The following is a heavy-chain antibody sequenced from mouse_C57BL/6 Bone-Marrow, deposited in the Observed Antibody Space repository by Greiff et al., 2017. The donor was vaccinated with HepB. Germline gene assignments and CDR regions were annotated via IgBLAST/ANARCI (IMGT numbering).Heavy chain of an antibody. J-gene: IGHJ1*03. Sequence: EVQLQQSGPELVKPGASVKIPCKASGYTFTDYNMDWVKQSHGKSLEWIGDINPNNGGTIYNQKFKGKATLTVDKSSSTAYMELRSLTSEDTAVYYWAKANWEWYFDVWGTGTTVTVSS. D-gene: IGHD4-1*01. CDR2: INPNNGGT. CDR3: AKANWEWYFDV. CDR1: GYTFTDYN. V-gene: IGHV1-18*01.